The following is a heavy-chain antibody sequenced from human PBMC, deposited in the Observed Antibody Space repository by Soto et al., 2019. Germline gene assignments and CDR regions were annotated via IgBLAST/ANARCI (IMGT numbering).Heavy chain of an antibody. J-gene: IGHJ6*02. Sequence: ASVKVSCKASGHTFTSYGISWVRQAPGQGLEWMGCISAYNGNTNYAQKLQGRVTMTTDTSTSTAYMELRSLRSDDTAVYYCARWSGYSPHYYYYGMDVGGQGPTVTVSS. CDR2: ISAYNGNT. CDR1: GHTFTSYG. CDR3: ARWSGYSPHYYYYGMDV. V-gene: IGHV1-18*01. D-gene: IGHD3-3*01.